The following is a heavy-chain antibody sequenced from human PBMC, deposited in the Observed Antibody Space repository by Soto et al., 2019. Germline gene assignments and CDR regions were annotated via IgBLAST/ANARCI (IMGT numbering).Heavy chain of an antibody. J-gene: IGHJ6*02. Sequence: PGGSLRLSCAASGFTFSSYRMNWVRQAPGKGLEWVSSISSSSSYIYYADSVRGRFTISRDNAKNSLYLQMNSLRAEDTAVYYCAREGFLDWSRYHYYYYGMDVWGQGTTVTVSS. CDR1: GFTFSSYR. V-gene: IGHV3-21*01. D-gene: IGHD3-3*01. CDR3: AREGFLDWSRYHYYYYGMDV. CDR2: ISSSSSYI.